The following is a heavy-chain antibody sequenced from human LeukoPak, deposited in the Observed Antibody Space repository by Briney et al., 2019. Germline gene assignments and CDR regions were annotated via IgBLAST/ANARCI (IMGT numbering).Heavy chain of an antibody. CDR1: GFTFSHAW. CDR3: TTDLRWELPPTDY. CDR2: IKSKTDGETT. D-gene: IGHD1-26*01. V-gene: IGHV3-15*01. J-gene: IGHJ4*02. Sequence: GGSLRLSCAASGFTFSHAWMSWVRQAPGKGLEWVGRIKSKTDGETTDYAAPVKGRFSILRDDSKNTLYLQMNSLEVEDTAVYYCTTDLRWELPPTDYWGQGTLVTVSS.